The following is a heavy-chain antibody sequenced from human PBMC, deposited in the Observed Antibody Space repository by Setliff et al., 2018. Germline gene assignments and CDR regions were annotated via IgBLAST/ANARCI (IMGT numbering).Heavy chain of an antibody. CDR2: IISMFGTT. Sequence: ASVKVSCKASGGTFSTYAISWVRQAPGQGLEWMGGIISMFGTTNYAQKFQGRVTITTDKSTSTAYMELSSLRSEDTAIYYCARGDFYYYFYMDVWGRGTTVTVSS. CDR1: GGTFSTYA. J-gene: IGHJ6*03. V-gene: IGHV1-69*05. CDR3: ARGDFYYYFYMDV.